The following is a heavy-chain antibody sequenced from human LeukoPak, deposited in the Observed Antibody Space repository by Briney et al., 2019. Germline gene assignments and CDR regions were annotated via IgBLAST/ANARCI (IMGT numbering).Heavy chain of an antibody. J-gene: IGHJ4*02. CDR3: ARGYSSGWVDY. D-gene: IGHD6-19*01. CDR2: IYYSVST. V-gene: IGHV4-39*01. Sequence: SETLSLTCTVSGGSISSSSYYRGWIRQPPGKGLEWIGSIYYSVSTDYNPSLKSRVTISVDTSKNQFSLKLSSVTAADTAVYYCARGYSSGWVDYWGQGTLVTVSS. CDR1: GGSISSSSYY.